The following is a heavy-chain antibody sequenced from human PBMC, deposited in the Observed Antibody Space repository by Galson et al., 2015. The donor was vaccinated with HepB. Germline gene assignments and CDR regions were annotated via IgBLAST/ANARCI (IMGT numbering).Heavy chain of an antibody. CDR3: ARDEVTIFGVVTIAYNYYGMDV. CDR1: RFTFSSYA. CDR2: ISGNGAST. V-gene: IGHV3-23*01. Sequence: SLRLSCAASRFTFSSYAMSWVRQAPGKGLEWVSTISGNGASTYYADSVKGRFTISRDNSKNTLYLQMSSLRAEDTAVYYCARDEVTIFGVVTIAYNYYGMDVWGQGTTVTGSS. J-gene: IGHJ6*02. D-gene: IGHD3-3*01.